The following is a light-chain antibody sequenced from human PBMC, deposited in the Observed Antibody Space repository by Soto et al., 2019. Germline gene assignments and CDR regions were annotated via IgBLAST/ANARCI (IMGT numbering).Light chain of an antibody. J-gene: IGLJ1*01. CDR1: SSDVGSYNL. Sequence: QSALTQPASVSGSPGQSITISCTGTSSDVGSYNLVSWYQQHPGKAPKLMIYEVSKRPSGVSHRFSGSKSGNTASLTISGLQAEYEADYYCCSYAGSSTYVFGTGTKVTVL. CDR3: CSYAGSSTYV. V-gene: IGLV2-23*02. CDR2: EVS.